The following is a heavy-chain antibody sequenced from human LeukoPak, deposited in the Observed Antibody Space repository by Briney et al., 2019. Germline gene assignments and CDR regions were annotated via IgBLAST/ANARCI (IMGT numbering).Heavy chain of an antibody. CDR3: ANAAGGGAFDI. Sequence: SVKVSCKASGGTFSSYAISWVRQAPGQGLEWMGRIIPIFGTANYAQKFQGRATITTDESTSTAYMELSSLRSEDTAVYYCANAAGGGAFDIWGQGTMVTVSS. D-gene: IGHD2-15*01. CDR1: GGTFSSYA. V-gene: IGHV1-69*05. J-gene: IGHJ3*02. CDR2: IIPIFGTA.